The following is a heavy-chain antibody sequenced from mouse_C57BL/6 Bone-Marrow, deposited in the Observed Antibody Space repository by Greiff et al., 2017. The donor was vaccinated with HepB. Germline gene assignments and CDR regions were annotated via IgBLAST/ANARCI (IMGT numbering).Heavy chain of an antibody. V-gene: IGHV1-55*01. J-gene: IGHJ4*01. CDR1: GYTFTSYW. CDR2: IYPGSGST. Sequence: VQLQQSGAELVKPGASVKMSCKASGYTFTSYWITWVKQRPGQGLEWIGDIYPGSGSTNYNEKFKSKATLTVDTSSSTAYMQLSSLTSEDSAVYYCAREDEGYAMDYWGQGTSVTVSS. CDR3: AREDEGYAMDY.